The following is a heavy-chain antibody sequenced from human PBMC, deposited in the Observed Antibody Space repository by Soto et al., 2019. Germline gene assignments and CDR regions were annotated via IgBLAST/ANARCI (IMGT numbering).Heavy chain of an antibody. J-gene: IGHJ4*02. V-gene: IGHV1-69*13. CDR1: GGTFSSYA. CDR2: IIPIFGTA. CDR3: AREPSGGIAARGFDY. D-gene: IGHD6-6*01. Sequence: SVKVSCKASGGTFSSYAISWVRQAPGQGLEWMGGIIPIFGTANYAQKFQGRVTITAAESTSTAYMELSSLRSEDTAVYYCAREPSGGIAARGFDYWGQGTLVTVSS.